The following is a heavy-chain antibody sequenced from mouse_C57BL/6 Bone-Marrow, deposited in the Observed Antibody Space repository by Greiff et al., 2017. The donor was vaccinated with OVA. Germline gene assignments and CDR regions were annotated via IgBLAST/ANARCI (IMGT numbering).Heavy chain of an antibody. V-gene: IGHV1-64*01. J-gene: IGHJ3*01. Sequence: QVQLQQPGAELVKPGASVKLSCKASGYTFTSYWMHWVKQRPGQGLEWIGMIHPTSGSTNYNEKFKSKATLTVDKSSSTAYMQLSSLTSEDSAVLYWARFYDGYYFARCAYWGQGTPVTVSA. CDR1: GYTFTSYW. D-gene: IGHD2-3*01. CDR2: IHPTSGST. CDR3: ARFYDGYYFARCAY.